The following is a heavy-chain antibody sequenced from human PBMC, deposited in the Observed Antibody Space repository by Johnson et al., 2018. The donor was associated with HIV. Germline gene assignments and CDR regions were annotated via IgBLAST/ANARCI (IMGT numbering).Heavy chain of an antibody. J-gene: IGHJ3*02. CDR3: ARGEGYSPRAFDI. D-gene: IGHD6-13*01. V-gene: IGHV3-9*01. CDR2: ISWNSGSI. CDR1: GFTFDDYA. Sequence: VQLVESGGGVVQPGGSLRLSCAASGFTFDDYAMHWVRQAPGKGLEWVSGISWNSGSIGYADSVKGRFTISRDNAKNSLYLQMNSLRAEDTALYYGARGEGYSPRAFDIWGQGTMVTVSS.